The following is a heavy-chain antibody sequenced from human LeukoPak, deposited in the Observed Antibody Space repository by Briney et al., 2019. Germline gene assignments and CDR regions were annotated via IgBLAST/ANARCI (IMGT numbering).Heavy chain of an antibody. CDR1: AFTFRGFI. Sequence: GGSLRLSCAASAFTFRGFIVHWVRQAPGKGLEWVSSVTFHGEIPYYSGSVMGRFTISRDNARDTVSLQMSSLSAEDTAIYYCARRGYQGYMDVWGKGATVIVSS. D-gene: IGHD2-2*01. V-gene: IGHV3-23*01. J-gene: IGHJ6*03. CDR2: VTFHGEIP. CDR3: ARRGYQGYMDV.